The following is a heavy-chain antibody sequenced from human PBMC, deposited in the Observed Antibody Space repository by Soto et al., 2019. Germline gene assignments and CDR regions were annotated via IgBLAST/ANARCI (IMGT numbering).Heavy chain of an antibody. Sequence: PGGSLRLSCAASGFTFSSYAMSWVRQAPGKGLEWVSAISGSGGSTYYADSVKGRFTISRDNSKNTLYLQMNSLRAEDTAVYYCAKIPLFGVVIIPYYWGQGTLVTVSS. V-gene: IGHV3-23*01. CDR3: AKIPLFGVVIIPYY. CDR1: GFTFSSYA. CDR2: ISGSGGST. J-gene: IGHJ4*02. D-gene: IGHD3-3*01.